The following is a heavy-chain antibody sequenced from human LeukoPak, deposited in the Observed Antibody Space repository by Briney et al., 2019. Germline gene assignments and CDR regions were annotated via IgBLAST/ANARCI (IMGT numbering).Heavy chain of an antibody. V-gene: IGHV3-66*01. D-gene: IGHD3-22*01. Sequence: PGGSLRLSCAASGFTVSSNYMSWVRQAPGKGLEWVSVIYSGGSTYYADSVKGRFTISRDNAKNSLYLQMNSLRAEDTAVYYCARDDSSGSDAFDIWGQGTMVTVSS. CDR3: ARDDSSGSDAFDI. CDR2: IYSGGST. J-gene: IGHJ3*02. CDR1: GFTVSSNY.